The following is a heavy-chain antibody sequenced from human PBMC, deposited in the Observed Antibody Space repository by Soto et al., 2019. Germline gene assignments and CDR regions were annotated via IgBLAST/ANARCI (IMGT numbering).Heavy chain of an antibody. Sequence: QVQLQESGPGLVKPSETLALTCTVSVGSISSYYWSWIRQPPGKGLEWIGYIYYSGSTNYNPSLKSRVTISVDTSKNQFSLKLSSVTAADTAVYSCARGRQQLVNHDAFDIWGQGTMVTVSS. CDR3: ARGRQQLVNHDAFDI. CDR2: IYYSGST. CDR1: VGSISSYY. D-gene: IGHD6-13*01. V-gene: IGHV4-59*01. J-gene: IGHJ3*02.